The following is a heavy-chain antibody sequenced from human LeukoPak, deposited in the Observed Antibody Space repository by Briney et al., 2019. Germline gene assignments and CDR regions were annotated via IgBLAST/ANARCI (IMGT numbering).Heavy chain of an antibody. CDR2: INHSGST. D-gene: IGHD6-6*01. CDR1: GGSFSGYY. V-gene: IGHV4-34*01. Sequence: SETLSLTCAVYGGSFSGYYWSWIRQPPGKGLEWIGEINHSGSTNYNPSLKSRVTISVDTSKNQFSLKLSSVTAADTAVYYCARRRIAARTLDYWGQGTLVTVSS. CDR3: ARRRIAARTLDY. J-gene: IGHJ4*02.